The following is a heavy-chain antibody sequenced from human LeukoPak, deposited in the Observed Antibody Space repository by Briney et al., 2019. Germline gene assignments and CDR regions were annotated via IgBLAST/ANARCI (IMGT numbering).Heavy chain of an antibody. CDR1: VYTFTGYY. Sequence: ASLKVSCKASVYTFTGYYIHWVRQAPGQGLDWMGWINPNSGGTNYAQKFQGRVTMTRDTSISTAYMELSRLRSDDTAVYYCARVVTIFGVVINNWFDPWGQGTLVTVSS. CDR2: INPNSGGT. V-gene: IGHV1-2*02. CDR3: ARVVTIFGVVINNWFDP. J-gene: IGHJ5*02. D-gene: IGHD3-3*01.